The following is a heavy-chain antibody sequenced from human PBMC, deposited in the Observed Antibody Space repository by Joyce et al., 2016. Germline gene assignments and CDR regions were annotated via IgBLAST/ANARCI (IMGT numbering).Heavy chain of an antibody. V-gene: IGHV6-1*01. J-gene: IGHJ4*02. CDR1: GDSVSSNSAA. CDR3: ARAGYYHTSGYYYPNFDY. CDR2: TYYRSKWYN. D-gene: IGHD3-22*01. Sequence: QVQLQQSGPGLVKPSQTLSLTCAIPGDSVSSNSAAWNWIRQSPARGLEWLGRTYYRSKWYNDYAVSVKSRITINPDTPKNQFSLQRNSVTPEDAAVYYCARAGYYHTSGYYYPNFDYWGPGTLVTVSS.